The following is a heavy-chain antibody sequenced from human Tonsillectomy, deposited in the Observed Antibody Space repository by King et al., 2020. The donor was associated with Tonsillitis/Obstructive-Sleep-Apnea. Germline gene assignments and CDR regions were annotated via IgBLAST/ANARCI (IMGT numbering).Heavy chain of an antibody. J-gene: IGHJ6*02. CDR3: ARLGVAGHYYYYGMDV. Sequence: VQLVESGAEVKKPGASVKVSCKASGYTFTSYGISWVRQAPGQGLEWMVWISGYNGNTNYAQKLQGRVTMTTDTSTSTAYMELRSLRSDDTAVYYCARLGVAGHYYYYGMDVWGQGTTVTVSS. CDR1: GYTFTSYG. D-gene: IGHD6-19*01. CDR2: ISGYNGNT. V-gene: IGHV1-18*01.